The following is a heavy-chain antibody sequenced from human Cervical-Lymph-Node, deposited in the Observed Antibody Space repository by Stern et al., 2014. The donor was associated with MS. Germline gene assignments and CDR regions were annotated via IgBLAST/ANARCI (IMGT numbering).Heavy chain of an antibody. J-gene: IGHJ6*02. CDR3: AIGIADYYYYGMDV. D-gene: IGHD6-13*01. CDR1: GGSISSGSYY. Sequence: QLQLQESGPGLVKPSQTLSLTCTVSGGSISSGSYYWSWIRQPAGKGLEWIGRIYTSGSTNYNPSLKSRVTISVDTSKNQFSLKLSSVTAADTAVYYCAIGIADYYYYGMDVWGQGTTVTVSS. V-gene: IGHV4-61*02. CDR2: IYTSGST.